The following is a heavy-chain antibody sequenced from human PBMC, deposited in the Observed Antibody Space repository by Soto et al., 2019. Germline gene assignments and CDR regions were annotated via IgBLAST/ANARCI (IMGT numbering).Heavy chain of an antibody. V-gene: IGHV4-4*02. CDR3: ARDPGDGDYEGYYYYGMDV. D-gene: IGHD4-17*01. J-gene: IGHJ6*02. CDR2: IYHSGST. CDR1: GGSISSSNW. Sequence: QVQLQESGPGLVKPSGTLSLTCAVSGGSISSSNWWSWVRQPPGKGLEWIGEIYHSGSTNYNPSLMMRVTISLDKSKKPFALTRSSVTAADTAVYYCARDPGDGDYEGYYYYGMDVWGQGTTVTVSS.